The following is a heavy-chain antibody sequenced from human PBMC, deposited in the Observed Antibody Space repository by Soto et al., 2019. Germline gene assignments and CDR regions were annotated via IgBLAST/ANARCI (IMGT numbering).Heavy chain of an antibody. Sequence: CLTCSVSGGYISSYYWSLNRQPAGKLLEWIGRIYTSGSTNYNPSLKSRVTMSVDTSKNQFSLKLSSVTAADTAVYYCARSYRYDSSGYDYYYSYYGMGVWGPGTSVPVS. CDR2: IYTSGST. CDR3: ARSYRYDSSGYDYYYSYYGMGV. J-gene: IGHJ6*02. CDR1: GGYISSYY. V-gene: IGHV4-4*07. D-gene: IGHD3-22*01.